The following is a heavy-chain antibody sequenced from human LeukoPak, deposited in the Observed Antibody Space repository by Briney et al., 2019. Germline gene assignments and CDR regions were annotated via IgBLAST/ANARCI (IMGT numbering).Heavy chain of an antibody. Sequence: PSETLSLTCTVSGGSISSYYWSWIRQPPGKGLEWIGYIYYSGSTNYNPSLKSRVTISVDTSKNQFSLKLSSVTAADTAVYYCARAGGVIKYYFDYWGQGTLVTVSS. CDR3: ARAGGVIKYYFDY. J-gene: IGHJ4*02. D-gene: IGHD3-10*01. CDR1: GGSISSYY. V-gene: IGHV4-59*01. CDR2: IYYSGST.